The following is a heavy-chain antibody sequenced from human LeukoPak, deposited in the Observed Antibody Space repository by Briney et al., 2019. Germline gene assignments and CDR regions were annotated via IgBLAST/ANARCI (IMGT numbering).Heavy chain of an antibody. Sequence: GGSLRLSCAASGFTFSSYWMHWVRQAPGKGLEWVSAIGGRGGSTYYADSLEGRFTIARDNSKDMVYLQMNSLKVEDTAVYYCGKEGGAWGQGTKVTVSS. J-gene: IGHJ5*02. CDR2: IGGRGGST. CDR3: GKEGGA. V-gene: IGHV3-23*01. CDR1: GFTFSSYW. D-gene: IGHD3-16*01.